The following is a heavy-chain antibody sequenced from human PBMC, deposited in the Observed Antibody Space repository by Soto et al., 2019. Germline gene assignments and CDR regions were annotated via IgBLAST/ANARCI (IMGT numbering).Heavy chain of an antibody. D-gene: IGHD2-15*01. V-gene: IGHV3-30-3*01. J-gene: IGHJ4*02. CDR2: ISYDGSNK. CDR3: ARDFSMVVVAPGY. Sequence: QVQLVESGGGVVQPGRSLRLSCVASGFTFTSYAMHWVRQAPGKGLEWVAVISYDGSNKYYADSVKGRFTISRDNSKETGHLQMNILRAEDTGVYSLARDFSMVVVAPGYWGEGTLVSVSS. CDR1: GFTFTSYA.